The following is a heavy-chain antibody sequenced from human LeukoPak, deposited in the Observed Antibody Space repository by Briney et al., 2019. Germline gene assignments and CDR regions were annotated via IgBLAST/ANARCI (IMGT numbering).Heavy chain of an antibody. CDR1: GFTFSSYA. J-gene: IGHJ3*02. CDR2: ISGSGGST. V-gene: IGHV3-23*01. Sequence: GGSLRLSCAASGFTFSSYAMSWVCQAPGKGLEWVSAISGSGGSTYYADSVKGRFTISRDNSKNTLYLQMNSLRAEDTAVYYCAKDLFYDSSGYPPGDAFDIWGQGTMVTVSS. CDR3: AKDLFYDSSGYPPGDAFDI. D-gene: IGHD3-22*01.